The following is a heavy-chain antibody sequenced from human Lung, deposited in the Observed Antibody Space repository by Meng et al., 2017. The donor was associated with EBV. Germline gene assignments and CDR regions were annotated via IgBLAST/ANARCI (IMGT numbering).Heavy chain of an antibody. CDR3: AGVAVGITSGEY. D-gene: IGHD1-26*01. J-gene: IGHJ4*02. CDR1: GYTFTNYG. V-gene: IGHV1-18*01. Sequence: VQSGVEQKKPRTLAQFSCKASGYTFTNYGITWVRPAPGQGLEWTGWISAYNGNTNYAQTLQGRLTMTTDTSTITAYMELRSLRSDDTAVYYCAGVAVGITSGEYWGQGTLVTVSS. CDR2: ISAYNGNT.